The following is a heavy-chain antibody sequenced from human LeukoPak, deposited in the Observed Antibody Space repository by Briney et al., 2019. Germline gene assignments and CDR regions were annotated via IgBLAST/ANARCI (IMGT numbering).Heavy chain of an antibody. Sequence: GGSLRLSCAASGFTFSDYYMSWIRQAPGKGLEWVAFRRYDGSSKYNADSVKGRFTISRDNSKNTVYLHMNSLRAEDTAVYYCAKRLRTFMDVWGKGTTVTISS. V-gene: IGHV3-30*02. CDR1: GFTFSDYY. CDR2: RRYDGSSK. J-gene: IGHJ6*03. CDR3: AKRLRTFMDV. D-gene: IGHD2-8*01.